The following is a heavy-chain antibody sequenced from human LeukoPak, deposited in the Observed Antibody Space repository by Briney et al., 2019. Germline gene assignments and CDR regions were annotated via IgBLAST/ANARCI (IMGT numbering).Heavy chain of an antibody. V-gene: IGHV3-21*01. J-gene: IGHJ4*02. D-gene: IGHD6-13*01. CDR1: GFTFSSYS. CDR3: ARDLDIAAAGFDY. Sequence: GGSLRLSCAASGFTFSSYSMNWVCQAPGKGLEWVSSISSSSSYIYYADSVKGRFTISRDNAKNSLYLQMNSLRAEDTAVYYCARDLDIAAAGFDYWGQGTLVTVSS. CDR2: ISSSSSYI.